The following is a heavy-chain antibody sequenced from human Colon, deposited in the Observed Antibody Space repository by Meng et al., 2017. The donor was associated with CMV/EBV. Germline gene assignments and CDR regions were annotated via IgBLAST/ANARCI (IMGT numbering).Heavy chain of an antibody. D-gene: IGHD1-1*01. J-gene: IGHJ6*02. CDR2: IRTRPNGYAT. Sequence: GESLKISCAASGFVFSGSAMHWVRQASGKGLEWVGRIRTRPNGYATAYAASVEGRFTISRDDSENTAYLEMKSLRSEDTAVYYCAKGRSGATYSGLDVWGQGTTVTVSS. V-gene: IGHV3-73*01. CDR1: GFVFSGSA. CDR3: AKGRSGATYSGLDV.